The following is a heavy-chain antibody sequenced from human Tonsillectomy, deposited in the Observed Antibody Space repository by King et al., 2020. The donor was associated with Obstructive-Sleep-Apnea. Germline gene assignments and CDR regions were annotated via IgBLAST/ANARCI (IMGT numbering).Heavy chain of an antibody. D-gene: IGHD4-17*01. CDR2: ISYDGNKE. CDR3: AKAWTVTTLQCACDY. V-gene: IGHV3-30*18. J-gene: IGHJ4*02. CDR1: GFTFSSYG. Sequence: VQLVESGGGVVQPGRSLRLSCAASGFTFSSYGMHWVRQAPGKGLEWVAVISYDGNKEYYADSVKGRFTISRDNSKNTLYLQMNSLRPEDTAVYYCAKAWTVTTLQCACDYWGQGTLVTVSS.